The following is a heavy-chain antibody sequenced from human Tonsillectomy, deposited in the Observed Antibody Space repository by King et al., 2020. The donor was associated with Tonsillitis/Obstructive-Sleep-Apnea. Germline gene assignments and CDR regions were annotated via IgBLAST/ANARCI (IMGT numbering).Heavy chain of an antibody. J-gene: IGHJ6*02. D-gene: IGHD2-2*01. CDR3: ASVVAYSGDYYYYTMDV. CDR2: IYPGDSDT. Sequence: QLVQSGAEVKKPGESLKITCKGSGYSFTNYWIAWVRQMPGKGLEWMGIIYPGDSDTRYSPSFQGQVTISADKSISTAYLQWSSLKASDTAMYYCASVVAYSGDYYYYTMDVWGQGTTVTVSS. V-gene: IGHV5-51*03. CDR1: GYSFTNYW.